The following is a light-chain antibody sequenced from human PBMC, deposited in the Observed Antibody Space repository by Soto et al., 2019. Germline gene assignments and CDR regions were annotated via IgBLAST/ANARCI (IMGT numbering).Light chain of an antibody. CDR1: QAIGSY. V-gene: IGKV1D-12*01. CDR2: VAS. CDR3: QQGSSFPLT. Sequence: DIQMTQYPSSVSVSVGDRVTITCRASQAIGSYLAWYQQTPGKAPKLLIYVASSLQSGVPSRFSGSGSGTDFTLTISSLQPEDSATYYCQQGSSFPLTFGGGTKVEIK. J-gene: IGKJ4*01.